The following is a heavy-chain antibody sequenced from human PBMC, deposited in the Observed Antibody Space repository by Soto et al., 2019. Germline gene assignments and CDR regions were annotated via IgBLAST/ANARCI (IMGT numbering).Heavy chain of an antibody. V-gene: IGHV1-46*01. Sequence: GASVKVSCKASGYTFTSYYMHWVRQAPGQGLEWMGIINPSGGSTSYAQKFQGRVTMTRDTSTSTVYMELSSLRSEDTAVYYCARDQYDYSNFYYGMDVWGQGTTVTVSS. CDR2: INPSGGST. CDR3: ARDQYDYSNFYYGMDV. J-gene: IGHJ6*02. D-gene: IGHD4-4*01. CDR1: GYTFTSYY.